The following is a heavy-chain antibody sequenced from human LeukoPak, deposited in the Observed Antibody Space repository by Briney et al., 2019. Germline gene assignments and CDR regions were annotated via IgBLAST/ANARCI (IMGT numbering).Heavy chain of an antibody. CDR3: ARGSLDSSGYYLGAFDM. CDR2: ISGYNGNR. Sequence: ASVKVSCKASGYTFTIYGFGWVRQAPGQGLEWMGWISGYNGNRHYVQKFQGRVTVTADTSTSTVCMELRSLRSDDTAVYYCARGSLDSSGYYLGAFDMWGQGTRVTVSS. V-gene: IGHV1-18*01. CDR1: GYTFTIYG. J-gene: IGHJ3*02. D-gene: IGHD3-22*01.